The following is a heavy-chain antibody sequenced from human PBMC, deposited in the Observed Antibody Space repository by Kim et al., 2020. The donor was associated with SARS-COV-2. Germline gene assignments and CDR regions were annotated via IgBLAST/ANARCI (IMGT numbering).Heavy chain of an antibody. CDR1: GYTFTSYA. CDR3: ARRYWDY. D-gene: IGHD2-8*02. Sequence: ASVKVSCKASGYTFTSYALHWVRQAPGQRLEWMGWINASNGNTKYSQKFQGRVTITRDTSASTAYMELSGLRSEDTAVYYCARRYWDYWGQGTLVTVSS. CDR2: INASNGNT. V-gene: IGHV1-3*01. J-gene: IGHJ4*02.